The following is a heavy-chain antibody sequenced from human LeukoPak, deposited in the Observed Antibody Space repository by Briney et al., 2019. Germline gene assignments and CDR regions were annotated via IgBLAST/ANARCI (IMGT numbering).Heavy chain of an antibody. V-gene: IGHV3-66*01. CDR1: GFTVSSNY. CDR3: ARDMGY. CDR2: IYSGGSS. Sequence: GGSLRLSCAASGFTVSSNYMSWVRQAPGKGLEWVSVIYSGGSSYYAAAVKGRFTISRDNSKNTVYLQMNSLRAEDTAVYYCARDMGYWGQGTLVTVSS. D-gene: IGHD3-10*01. J-gene: IGHJ4*02.